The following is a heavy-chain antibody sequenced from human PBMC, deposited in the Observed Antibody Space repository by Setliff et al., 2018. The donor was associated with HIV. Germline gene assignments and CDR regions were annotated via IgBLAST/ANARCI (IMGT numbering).Heavy chain of an antibody. V-gene: IGHV4-61*09. CDR1: GGSISSGSYY. D-gene: IGHD6-19*01. CDR3: ARGRAYSSGWGLLRNYYMDV. Sequence: SETLSLTCTVSGGSISSGSYYWSWIRQPAGKGLEWIGHIYTSGSTNYNPSLKSRVTRSVDTSKNQFTLKLHSMTAADTAVYFCARGRAYSSGWGLLRNYYMDVWGKGTTVTVSS. CDR2: IYTSGST. J-gene: IGHJ6*03.